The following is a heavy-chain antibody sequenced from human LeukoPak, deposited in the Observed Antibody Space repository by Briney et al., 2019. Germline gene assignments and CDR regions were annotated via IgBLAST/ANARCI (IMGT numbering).Heavy chain of an antibody. J-gene: IGHJ4*02. V-gene: IGHV1-69*13. Sequence: SVKVSCKASGGTFSSYAIGWVRQAPGQGLEWMGGIIPIFGTANYAQKFQGRVTITADESTSTAYMELSSLRSEDTAVYYCARQPRCTSCYAGGNWALDYWGQGTLVTVFS. CDR2: IIPIFGTA. D-gene: IGHD2-2*01. CDR1: GGTFSSYA. CDR3: ARQPRCTSCYAGGNWALDY.